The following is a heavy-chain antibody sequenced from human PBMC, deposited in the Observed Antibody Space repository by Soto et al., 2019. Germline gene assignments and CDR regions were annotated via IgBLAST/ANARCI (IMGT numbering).Heavy chain of an antibody. Sequence: EGQLVESGGGLVQPGRSLRLSCAASGFRFDHYAMHWVRQAPGKGLEWVAGITWNSGTKDYGTSVKGRFSISRDNAQNSLHLQMNSLGPEDTAFYYCARDSEQVRPVAILGASFDICGQGTLVTVSS. V-gene: IGHV3-9*01. CDR2: ITWNSGTK. D-gene: IGHD2-2*01. CDR3: ARDSEQVRPVAILGASFDI. J-gene: IGHJ3*02. CDR1: GFRFDHYA.